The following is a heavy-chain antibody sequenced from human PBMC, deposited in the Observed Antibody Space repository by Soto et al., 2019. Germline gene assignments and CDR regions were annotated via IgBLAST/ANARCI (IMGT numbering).Heavy chain of an antibody. D-gene: IGHD3-22*01. CDR1: GFTFSSYA. CDR2: ISYDGSNK. V-gene: IGHV3-30-3*01. Sequence: QVQLVESGGGVVQPGRSLRLSCAASGFTFSSYAMHWVRQAPGEGLEWVAVISYDGSNKYYADSVKGRFTISRDNSKNTLYLQMNSLRAEDTAVYYCARPLLRDAFDIWGQGTMVTVSS. CDR3: ARPLLRDAFDI. J-gene: IGHJ3*02.